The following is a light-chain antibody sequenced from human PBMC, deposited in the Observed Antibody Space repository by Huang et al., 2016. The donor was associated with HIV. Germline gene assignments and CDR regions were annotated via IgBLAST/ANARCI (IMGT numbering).Light chain of an antibody. J-gene: IGKJ2*01. CDR3: QQYNNWPPDPT. CDR1: QSVSSS. Sequence: EIVMTQSPATLSASPGERVTLSCRASQSVSSSLAWFQQKPGQPPRLLIYGASTMATGTPPMFSGGGSHTEFTLTINSLQSEDFAFDYCQQYNNWPPDPTFGQGTKLDI. CDR2: GAS. V-gene: IGKV3-15*01.